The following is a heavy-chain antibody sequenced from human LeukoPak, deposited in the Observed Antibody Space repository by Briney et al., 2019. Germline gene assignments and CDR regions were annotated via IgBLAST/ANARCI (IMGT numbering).Heavy chain of an antibody. V-gene: IGHV1-69*13. Sequence: ASVKVSCKASGGTFSSYAISWVRQAPGQRLEWMGGIIPIFGTANYAQKFQGRVTITADESTSTAYMELSSLRSEDTAAYYCARDYDFWSGYERYGMDVWGQGTTVTVSS. J-gene: IGHJ6*02. CDR1: GGTFSSYA. D-gene: IGHD3-3*01. CDR3: ARDYDFWSGYERYGMDV. CDR2: IIPIFGTA.